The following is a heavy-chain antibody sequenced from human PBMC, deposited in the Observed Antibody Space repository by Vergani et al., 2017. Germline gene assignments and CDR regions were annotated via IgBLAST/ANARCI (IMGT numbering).Heavy chain of an antibody. Sequence: QVQLQQSGPGLVKPSQTLSLTCAISGDSVSSNSAAWNWIRQSPSRGLEWLGRTYYRSKWYNDYAVSVKSRITINPDTSKNQFSLKLSSVTAADTAVYYCARVVLRYFDWLGRGDAFDIWGQGTMVTVSS. CDR2: TYYRSKWYN. J-gene: IGHJ3*02. CDR1: GDSVSSNSAA. D-gene: IGHD3-9*01. V-gene: IGHV6-1*01. CDR3: ARVVLRYFDWLGRGDAFDI.